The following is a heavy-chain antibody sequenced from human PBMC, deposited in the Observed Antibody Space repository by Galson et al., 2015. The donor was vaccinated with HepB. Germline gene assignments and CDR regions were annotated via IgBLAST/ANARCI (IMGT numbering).Heavy chain of an antibody. CDR2: IGTGGDT. J-gene: IGHJ5*02. CDR1: GFAFSSYV. D-gene: IGHD2-2*03. CDR3: ARQVYSGYCSSTSLNWFDP. Sequence: SLRLSCAASGFAFSSYVVHWVRRAPGKGPEWVSAIGTGGDTYYADSVMGRFTISRENAKKSLYLQLNSLIAEDMAVYYCARQVYSGYCSSTSLNWFDPWVQGTLVAVSS. V-gene: IGHV3-47*02.